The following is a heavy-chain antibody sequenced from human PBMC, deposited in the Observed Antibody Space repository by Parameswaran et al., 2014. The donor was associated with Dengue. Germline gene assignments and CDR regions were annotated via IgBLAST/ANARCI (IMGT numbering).Heavy chain of an antibody. D-gene: IGHD2-2*02. Sequence: WIRQPPGKGLEWIGRIKSISDGGTRDYAAPVKGRFTISRDDPKNTVYLQMNSLKTEDTAVYYCATDSLDGYCTSLSCNKWGYWGQGTLVTVSS. CDR3: ATDSLDGYCTSLSCNKWGY. J-gene: IGHJ4*02. V-gene: IGHV3-15*01. CDR2: IKSISDGGTR.